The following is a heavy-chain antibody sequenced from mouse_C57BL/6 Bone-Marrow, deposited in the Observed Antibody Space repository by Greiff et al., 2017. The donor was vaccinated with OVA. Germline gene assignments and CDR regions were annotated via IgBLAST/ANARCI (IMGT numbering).Heavy chain of an antibody. J-gene: IGHJ2*01. V-gene: IGHV1-81*01. CDR3: ARGDYSKGFDY. Sequence: VKLQESGAELARPGASVKLSCKASGYTFTSYGISWVKQRTGQGLEWIGEIYPRSGNTYYNEKFKGKATLTADKSSSTAYMELRSLTSEDSAVYFCARGDYSKGFDYWGQGTTLTVSS. CDR2: IYPRSGNT. D-gene: IGHD2-5*01. CDR1: GYTFTSYG.